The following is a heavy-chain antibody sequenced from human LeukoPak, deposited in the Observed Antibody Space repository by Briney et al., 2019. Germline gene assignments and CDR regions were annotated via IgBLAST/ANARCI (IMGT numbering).Heavy chain of an antibody. V-gene: IGHV3-66*01. D-gene: IGHD3-10*01. CDR1: GFTVSRDY. CDR2: IYAGGYT. Sequence: GGSLRLSCAASGFTVSRDYMTWVSQAPGKGLECVSVIYAGGYTYYADSVKGRFTISRDDSKNTLYLQMSSLRAEDTAVYYCARDSTASGRQMAYSFDYWGQGTLVTVSS. CDR3: ARDSTASGRQMAYSFDY. J-gene: IGHJ4*02.